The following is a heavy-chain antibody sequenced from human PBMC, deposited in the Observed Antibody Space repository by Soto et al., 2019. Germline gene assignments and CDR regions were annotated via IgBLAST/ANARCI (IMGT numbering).Heavy chain of an antibody. CDR3: ARSETAGHKGFDI. J-gene: IGHJ3*02. CDR1: GGTFSSSA. CDR2: IIPTFGTS. V-gene: IGHV1-69*06. Sequence: QVHLVQSGAEVKKPGASVKVSCQASGGTFSSSAINWLRQAPGQGPEWMGGIIPTFGTSNYIPKLRGRVTITADTSTNTAYMEVSSLTSEDTAIYYCARSETAGHKGFDIWGRGTMVTVSA. D-gene: IGHD6-19*01.